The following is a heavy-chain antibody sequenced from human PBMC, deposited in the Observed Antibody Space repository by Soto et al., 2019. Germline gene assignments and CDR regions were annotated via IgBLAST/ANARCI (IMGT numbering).Heavy chain of an antibody. Sequence: PGGSLRLSCAASGFTFSSYGMHWVRQAPGKGLEWVAVISYDGSNKYYADSVKGRFTIFRDNSKNTLYLQMNSLRAEDTAVYYCAKAYCSSTSCPTYFDPWGQGTLVTVSS. V-gene: IGHV3-30*18. CDR3: AKAYCSSTSCPTYFDP. CDR2: ISYDGSNK. CDR1: GFTFSSYG. J-gene: IGHJ5*02. D-gene: IGHD2-2*01.